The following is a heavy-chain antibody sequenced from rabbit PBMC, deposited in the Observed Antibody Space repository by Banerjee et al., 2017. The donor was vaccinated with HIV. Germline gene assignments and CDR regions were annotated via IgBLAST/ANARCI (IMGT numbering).Heavy chain of an antibody. J-gene: IGHJ4*01. Sequence: QSLEESGGDLVKPGASLTLTCTASGFSFSSSYDMCWVRQAPGKGLELIACVFVRTGSTWYASWVNGRFTISRSTSLNTVDLKMTSLTAADTATYFCARGYYTYAGYIGYASPTYYFSFWGPGTLVTVS. CDR1: GFSFSSSYD. V-gene: IGHV1S43*01. CDR2: VFVRTGST. D-gene: IGHD7-1*01. CDR3: ARGYYTYAGYIGYASPTYYFSF.